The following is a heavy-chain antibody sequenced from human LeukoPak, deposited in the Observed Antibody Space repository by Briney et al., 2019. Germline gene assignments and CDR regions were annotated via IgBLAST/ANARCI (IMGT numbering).Heavy chain of an antibody. D-gene: IGHD2-2*01. V-gene: IGHV4-34*01. CDR2: INHSGST. Sequence: PPETLSLTCAVYGGSFSGYYWSWIRQPPGKGLEWIGEINHSGSTNYNPSLKSRVTISVDTSKNQFSLKLSSVTAADTAVYYCARGEDVVVPAAKQPLDVWGKGTTVTVSS. CDR1: GGSFSGYY. CDR3: ARGEDVVVPAAKQPLDV. J-gene: IGHJ6*04.